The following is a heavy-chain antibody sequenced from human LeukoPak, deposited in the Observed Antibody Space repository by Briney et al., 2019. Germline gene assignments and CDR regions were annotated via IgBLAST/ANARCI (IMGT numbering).Heavy chain of an antibody. Sequence: PSETLSLTCTVSGGSIDNYYWSWIRQPAGRGLEYFGRIYSSGSTDYNPSLKSRVTMSVDTSKNQFSLKVRFVTAADTAVYYCARITATSMVNALDLWGQGILVTVSS. CDR3: ARITATSMVNALDL. CDR1: GGSIDNYY. CDR2: IYSSGST. J-gene: IGHJ5*02. V-gene: IGHV4-4*07. D-gene: IGHD5-18*01.